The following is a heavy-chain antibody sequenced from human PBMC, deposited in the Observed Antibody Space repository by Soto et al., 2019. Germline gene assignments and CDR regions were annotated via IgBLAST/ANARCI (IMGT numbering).Heavy chain of an antibody. CDR3: ASLYSSGWPFDY. J-gene: IGHJ4*02. CDR1: GYTFTSYG. D-gene: IGHD6-19*01. CDR2: ISAYNGNT. Sequence: ASVKVSCKASGYTFTSYGISWVRQAPGQGLEWMGWISAYNGNTNYAQKLQGRVTMTTDTSTSTAYMELRSLRSDDTAVYYCASLYSSGWPFDYWGQGTLVTVSS. V-gene: IGHV1-18*01.